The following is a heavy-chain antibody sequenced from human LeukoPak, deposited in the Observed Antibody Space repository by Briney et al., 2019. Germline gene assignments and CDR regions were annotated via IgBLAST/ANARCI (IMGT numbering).Heavy chain of an antibody. Sequence: PSETLSLTCAVSGSSVSTNYYWGWIRQPPGKGLEWIGSIYQSGTTYYNPSLKSRVTMSIDTSRNQFSLKLTSVTAADTAIYYCARAFPGFDPWGRGTQVTVSS. D-gene: IGHD3-16*01. CDR3: ARAFPGFDP. CDR2: IYQSGTT. V-gene: IGHV4-38-2*01. CDR1: GSSVSTNYY. J-gene: IGHJ5*02.